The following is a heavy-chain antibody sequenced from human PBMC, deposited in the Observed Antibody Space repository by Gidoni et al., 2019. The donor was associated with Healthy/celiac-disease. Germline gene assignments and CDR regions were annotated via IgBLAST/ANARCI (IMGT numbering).Heavy chain of an antibody. V-gene: IGHV3-9*01. CDR3: AKEDGSGGIDY. CDR1: GFTFDDYA. D-gene: IGHD3-10*01. CDR2: ISWNSGSI. Sequence: EVQLVESGGGLVQRGRSLRLSCAASGFTFDDYAMHWVRQAPGKGLEWVSGISWNSGSIGYADSVKGRFTISRDNAKNSLYLQMNSLRAEDTALYYCAKEDGSGGIDYWGQGTLVTVSS. J-gene: IGHJ4*02.